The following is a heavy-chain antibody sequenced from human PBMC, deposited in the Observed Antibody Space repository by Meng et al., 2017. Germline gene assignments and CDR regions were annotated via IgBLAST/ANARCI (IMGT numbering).Heavy chain of an antibody. Sequence: GESLKISCAASGFTFSSNYMSWVRRAPGKGLEWVSAIGRGTDTYYADSVKGRFTISRDKSKNTLYLEMNSLRVEDTAVYYCAKHLSGSYTFGYWGQGTLVTVSS. V-gene: IGHV3-23*01. CDR3: AKHLSGSYTFGY. CDR2: IGRGTDT. D-gene: IGHD1-26*01. CDR1: GFTFSSNY. J-gene: IGHJ4*02.